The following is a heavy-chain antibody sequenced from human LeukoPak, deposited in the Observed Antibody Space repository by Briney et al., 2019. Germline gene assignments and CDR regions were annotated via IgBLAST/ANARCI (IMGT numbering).Heavy chain of an antibody. D-gene: IGHD1-26*01. CDR1: GLTFSDYY. V-gene: IGHV3-11*05. CDR2: ISTSSSST. J-gene: IGHJ4*02. Sequence: PGGSLRLSCAASGLTFSDYYMRWIRQAPGKGLEWVSYISTSSSSTNYADSVTGRFTISRDNAKNSLYLQMNSLRAEDTAVYYCVKDLGRYRNNCFDYWGQGTLVTVSS. CDR3: VKDLGRYRNNCFDY.